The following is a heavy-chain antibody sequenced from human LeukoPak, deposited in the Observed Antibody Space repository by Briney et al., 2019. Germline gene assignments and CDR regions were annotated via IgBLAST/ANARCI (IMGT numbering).Heavy chain of an antibody. CDR3: ARGGLGYCSSTSCYTAWFDP. J-gene: IGHJ5*02. CDR1: GDSVSSNSAA. V-gene: IGHV6-1*01. CDR2: TYYRSKWYN. Sequence: SQTLSLTCAISGDSVSSNSAAWNWIRQPPSRGLEWLGRTYYRSKWYNDYAVSVKSRITINPDTSKNQFSLQLNSVTPEDTAVYYCARGGLGYCSSTSCYTAWFDPWGQGTLVTVSS. D-gene: IGHD2-2*02.